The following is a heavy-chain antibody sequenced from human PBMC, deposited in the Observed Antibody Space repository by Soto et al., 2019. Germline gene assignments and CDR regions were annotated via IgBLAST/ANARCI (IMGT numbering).Heavy chain of an antibody. CDR3: ASRGHDFWSGPFDY. Sequence: SVKVSCKASGGTFSSYSISWVRQAPGQGLEWMGGIIPIFGTANYAQKFQGRVTITADESTSTAYMELSSLRSEDTAVYYCASRGHDFWSGPFDYWGQGTLVTVSS. J-gene: IGHJ4*02. D-gene: IGHD3-3*01. CDR2: IIPIFGTA. CDR1: GGTFSSYS. V-gene: IGHV1-69*13.